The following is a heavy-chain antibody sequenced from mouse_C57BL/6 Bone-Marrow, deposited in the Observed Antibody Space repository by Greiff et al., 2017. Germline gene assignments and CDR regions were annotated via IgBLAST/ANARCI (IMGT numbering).Heavy chain of an antibody. V-gene: IGHV5-17*01. Sequence: DVHLVESGGGLVKPGGSLKLSCAASGFTFSDYGMHWVRQAPEKGLEWVAYISSGSSTIYYADTVKGRCTFSRDNAKNTLFLQMTSLRSEDTAMYYCARHYYGSSYWYFDVWGTGTTVTVSS. CDR2: ISSGSSTI. D-gene: IGHD1-1*01. J-gene: IGHJ1*03. CDR3: ARHYYGSSYWYFDV. CDR1: GFTFSDYG.